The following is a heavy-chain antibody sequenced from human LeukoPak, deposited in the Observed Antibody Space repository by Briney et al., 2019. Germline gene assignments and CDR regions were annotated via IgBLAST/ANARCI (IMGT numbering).Heavy chain of an antibody. CDR2: INPNSGGT. D-gene: IGHD6-6*01. J-gene: IGHJ3*02. V-gene: IGHV1-2*02. CDR3: ARDPGAARRLDAFDI. Sequence: ASVKVSCKASGYTFTGYYMHWVRQAPGQGLEWMGWINPNSGGTNYAQKFQGRVTMTRDTSISTAYMELSRLRSEDTAVYYCARDPGAARRLDAFDIWGQGTMVTVSS. CDR1: GYTFTGYY.